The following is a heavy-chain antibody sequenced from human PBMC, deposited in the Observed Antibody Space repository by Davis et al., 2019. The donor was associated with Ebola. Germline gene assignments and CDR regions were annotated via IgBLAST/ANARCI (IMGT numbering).Heavy chain of an antibody. CDR1: GGTFSRYA. Sequence: AASVKVSRKASGGTFSRYAFSWVRQAPGQGLEWMGGIIPIFGIANYAQKFQGRVTITADKSTSTAYMELSSLRSEDTAVYYCARDLEATVVGPNGYWGQGTLVTVSS. CDR2: IIPIFGIA. J-gene: IGHJ4*02. D-gene: IGHD4-23*01. V-gene: IGHV1-69*10. CDR3: ARDLEATVVGPNGY.